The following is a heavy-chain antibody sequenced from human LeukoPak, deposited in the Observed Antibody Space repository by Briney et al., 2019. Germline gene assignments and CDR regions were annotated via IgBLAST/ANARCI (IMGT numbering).Heavy chain of an antibody. Sequence: PSETLFPTCPVSCGALSNYYLGWIRQSPREGLGLIWNIYYSGSTNYKPSLKSRVTISVDTSQNQIFLKLSSVTAADTAMYYCARVLSCGGDCYSFDQWGQGTLVTVSS. CDR2: IYYSGST. D-gene: IGHD2-21*02. V-gene: IGHV4-59*01. J-gene: IGHJ4*02. CDR3: ARVLSCGGDCYSFDQ. CDR1: CGALSNYY.